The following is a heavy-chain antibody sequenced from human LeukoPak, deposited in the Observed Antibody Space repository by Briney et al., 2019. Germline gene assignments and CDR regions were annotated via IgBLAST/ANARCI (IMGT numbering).Heavy chain of an antibody. Sequence: GASVKVSCKASGGTFSSYAISWVRQAPGQGLEWMGGIIPIFGTANYAQKFQGRVTITADESTSTAYMELSSLRSEDTAVYYCARASTAAADHYYYYYMDVWGKGTTVTVSS. D-gene: IGHD6-13*01. CDR1: GGTFSSYA. CDR2: IIPIFGTA. V-gene: IGHV1-69*13. J-gene: IGHJ6*03. CDR3: ARASTAAADHYYYYYMDV.